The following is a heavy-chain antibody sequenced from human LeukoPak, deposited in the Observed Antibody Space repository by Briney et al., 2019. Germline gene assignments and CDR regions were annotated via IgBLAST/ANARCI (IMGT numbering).Heavy chain of an antibody. CDR2: IKSIVNGGTT. CDR1: GITFSDTW. CDR3: TTDSEAFDI. J-gene: IGHJ3*02. V-gene: IGHV3-15*01. Sequence: GGSLRLSCAASGITFSDTWMSWVRQAPGKGLEWVARIKSIVNGGTTDYAAPVKGRFTVSRDDSKNTVFLQMNSLKTEDTAVYYCTTDSEAFDIRGQGTMVTVSS.